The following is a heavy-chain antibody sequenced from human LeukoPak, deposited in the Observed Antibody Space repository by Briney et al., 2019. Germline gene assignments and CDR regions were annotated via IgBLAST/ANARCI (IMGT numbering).Heavy chain of an antibody. D-gene: IGHD3-22*01. V-gene: IGHV4-59*01. CDR3: AGSSGYYHLDY. CDR2: YSGSS. J-gene: IGHJ4*02. Sequence: SETLSLTCNVSAASISSFYWTWIRQPPGKELEWNGYSGSSDYNPSLKSRVIISIDTSKNHVSLNVSSVTAADTAVYYCAGSSGYYHLDYWGQGVPVIVSS. CDR1: AASISSFY.